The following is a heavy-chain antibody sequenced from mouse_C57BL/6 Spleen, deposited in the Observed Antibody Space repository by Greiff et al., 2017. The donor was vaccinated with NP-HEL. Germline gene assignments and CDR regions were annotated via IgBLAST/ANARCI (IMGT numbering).Heavy chain of an antibody. J-gene: IGHJ2*01. D-gene: IGHD1-1*01. V-gene: IGHV1-82*01. CDR2: IYPGDGDT. CDR1: GYAFSSSW. Sequence: VQLQQSGPELVKPGASVKISCKASGYAFSSSWMNWVKQRPGKGLEWIGRIYPGDGDTNYNGKFKGKATLTADKSSSTAYMQLSSLTSEDSAVYFCAIRATVVANYFDYWGQGTTLTVSS. CDR3: AIRATVVANYFDY.